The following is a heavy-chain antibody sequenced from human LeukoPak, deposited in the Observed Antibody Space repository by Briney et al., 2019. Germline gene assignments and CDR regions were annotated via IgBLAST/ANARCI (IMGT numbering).Heavy chain of an antibody. CDR3: TTGGVVVVVAATLADY. CDR2: IKSKTDGGTT. Sequence: GGSLRLSFSASVFTFSNALISWVRQAPGKGLELVGRIKSKTDGGTTDYAAPVKGRFTISRDDSKNTLYLQMNSLKTEDTAVYYCTTGGVVVVVAATLADYWGQGTLVTVSS. V-gene: IGHV3-15*01. CDR1: VFTFSNAL. D-gene: IGHD2-15*01. J-gene: IGHJ4*02.